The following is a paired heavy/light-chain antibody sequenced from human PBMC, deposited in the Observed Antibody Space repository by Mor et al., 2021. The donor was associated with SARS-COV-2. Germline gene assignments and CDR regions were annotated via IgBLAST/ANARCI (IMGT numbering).Heavy chain of an antibody. D-gene: IGHD6-13*01. CDR2: IYHSGST. CDR3: ARAPTGYSSSWYRSVNYYMDV. V-gene: IGHV4-30-2*01. Sequence: QLQLQESGSGLVKPSQTLSLTCAVSGGSISSGGYSWSWIRQPPGKGLEWIGYIYHSGSTYYNPSLKSRVTISVDRSKNQFSLKLSSVTAADTAVYYCARAPTGYSSSWYRSVNYYMDVWGKGTTVTVSS. J-gene: IGHJ6*03. CDR1: GGSISSGGYS.
Light chain of an antibody. CDR2: GNS. V-gene: IGLV1-40*01. CDR1: SSNIGAGYD. J-gene: IGLJ3*02. CDR3: QSYDSSLSWV. Sequence: QSVLTQPPSVSGAPGQRVTISCTGSSSNIGAGYDVHWYQQLPGTAPKLLIYGNSNRPSGVPDRFSGSKSGTSASLAITGLQAEDEADYYCQSYDSSLSWVFGGGTKLTVL.